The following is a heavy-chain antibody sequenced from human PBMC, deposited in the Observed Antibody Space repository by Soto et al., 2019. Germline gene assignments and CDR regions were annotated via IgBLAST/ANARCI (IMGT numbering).Heavy chain of an antibody. Sequence: QVQLQESGPGLVKPSQTLSLTCTVSGGSISSGNYYWSWIRQHPGKGLEWIGYISYSGSTYYIPSLRSRIAISLDTSKNQFSLMLSSVTAADTAVYYCARASFGSGSYYFDYWGQGTLVTVSS. CDR1: GGSISSGNYY. CDR3: ARASFGSGSYYFDY. V-gene: IGHV4-31*03. J-gene: IGHJ4*02. CDR2: ISYSGST. D-gene: IGHD3-10*01.